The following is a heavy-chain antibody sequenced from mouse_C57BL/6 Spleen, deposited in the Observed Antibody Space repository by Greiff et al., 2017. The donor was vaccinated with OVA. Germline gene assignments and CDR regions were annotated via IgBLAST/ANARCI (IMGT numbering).Heavy chain of an antibody. J-gene: IGHJ4*01. D-gene: IGHD2-4*01. CDR3: VRDYDVYAMDY. CDR2: IRSKSNNYAT. V-gene: IGHV10-1*01. CDR1: GFSFNTYA. Sequence: EVKLMESGGGLVQPKGSLKLSCAASGFSFNTYAMNWVRQAPGKGLEWVARIRSKSNNYATYYADSVKDRFTISRDDSESMLYLQMNNLKTEDTAMYYCVRDYDVYAMDYWGQGTSVTVSS.